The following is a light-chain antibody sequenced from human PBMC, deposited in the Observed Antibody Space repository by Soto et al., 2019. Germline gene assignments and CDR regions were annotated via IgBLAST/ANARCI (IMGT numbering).Light chain of an antibody. Sequence: DIQMTQSPSSLSASVGDSVIITCRASQSVTFRLAWYQQKPGKGPKLLISDASNLESGVPSRFSGGGSGTEFTLTISSLQPDDFGTYYCQQYNSLWTFGQGTKLEIK. J-gene: IGKJ1*01. CDR1: QSVTFR. CDR2: DAS. V-gene: IGKV1-5*01. CDR3: QQYNSLWT.